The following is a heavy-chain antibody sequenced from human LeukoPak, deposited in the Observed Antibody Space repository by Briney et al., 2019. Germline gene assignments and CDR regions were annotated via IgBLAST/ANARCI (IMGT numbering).Heavy chain of an antibody. V-gene: IGHV3-15*05. CDR2: IKTRPEGGTT. CDR3: TSSGSGCDYFDY. CDR1: GFTFSKAW. J-gene: IGHJ4*02. D-gene: IGHD2-8*01. Sequence: GGSLRLSCAASGFTFSKAWMIWVRQAPGKGLEWVARIKTRPEGGTTDYATPVKGRFTISRDDSKNTLFLQMNSLKTEDTAVYYCTSSGSGCDYFDYWGQGTLATVSS.